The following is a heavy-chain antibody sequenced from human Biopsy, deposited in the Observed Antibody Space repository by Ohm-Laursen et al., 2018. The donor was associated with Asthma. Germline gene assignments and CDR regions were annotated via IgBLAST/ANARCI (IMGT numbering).Heavy chain of an antibody. CDR2: ISYDGSSI. CDR3: ARDIAFGGVHDF. V-gene: IGHV3-30-3*01. Sequence: LSLTCAALRFTYEMHWVRQAPGKGLEWVAVISYDGSSIYYADSVKGRFTISRDNAKNSLHLQMNSLRAEDTAIYYCARDIAFGGVHDFWGQGTLVAVSS. D-gene: IGHD3-16*01. CDR1: RFTYE. J-gene: IGHJ4*02.